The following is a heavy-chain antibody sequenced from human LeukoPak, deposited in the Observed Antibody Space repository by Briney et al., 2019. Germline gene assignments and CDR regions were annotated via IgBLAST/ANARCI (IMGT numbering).Heavy chain of an antibody. Sequence: SETLSLTCTVSGGSVSSGSYYWSWIRQPPGRGLEWIGYIYYSGSTNYNPSLKSRVTISVDTSKNQFSLKLSSVTAADTAVYYCARGQRVVNRHYYGMDVWGQGTTVAVSS. CDR3: ARGQRVVNRHYYGMDV. CDR1: GGSVSSGSYY. J-gene: IGHJ6*02. CDR2: IYYSGST. V-gene: IGHV4-61*01. D-gene: IGHD3-3*01.